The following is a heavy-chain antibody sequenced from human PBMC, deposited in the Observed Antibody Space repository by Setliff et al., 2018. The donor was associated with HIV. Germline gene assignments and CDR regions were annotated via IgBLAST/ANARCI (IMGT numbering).Heavy chain of an antibody. CDR1: GFTFNTYS. CDR3: AREVVVVVATTDAFDI. Sequence: LRLSCAASGFTFNTYSMSWVRQAPGKGLEWVASIKEDGSAKYYVDSVKGRFTISRDNAQNSLYLQMNSLRAEDTAVYYCAREVVVVVATTDAFDIWGQGTMVTVSS. J-gene: IGHJ3*02. D-gene: IGHD2-15*01. CDR2: IKEDGSAK. V-gene: IGHV3-7*03.